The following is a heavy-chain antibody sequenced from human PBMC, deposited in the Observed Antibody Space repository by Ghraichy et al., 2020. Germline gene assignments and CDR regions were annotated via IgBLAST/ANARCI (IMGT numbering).Heavy chain of an antibody. Sequence: GGSLRLSCAASGFTFSNAWMSWVRQAPGKGLEWVGRIKSKTDGGTTDYAAPVKGRFTISRDDSKNTLYLQMNSLKTEDTAVYYCTTDPSTTVTTPYTGYFDLWGRGTLVTVSS. D-gene: IGHD4-17*01. CDR2: IKSKTDGGTT. CDR3: TTDPSTTVTTPYTGYFDL. CDR1: GFTFSNAW. V-gene: IGHV3-15*01. J-gene: IGHJ2*01.